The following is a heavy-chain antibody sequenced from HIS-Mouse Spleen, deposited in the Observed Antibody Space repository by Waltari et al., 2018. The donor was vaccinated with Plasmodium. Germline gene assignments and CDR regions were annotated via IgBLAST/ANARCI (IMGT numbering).Heavy chain of an antibody. D-gene: IGHD1-1*01. J-gene: IGHJ3*02. V-gene: IGHV3-33*01. CDR1: GFTFSSYG. CDR2: IWYDGSNK. CDR3: ASDPSATGPDAFEI. Sequence: QVQLVESGGGVVQPGRSLRLSCAASGFTFSSYGMHWVRQVPGKGLEGVAVIWYDGSNKYYEDSVKGRFTISRDNSKNTLYLQMNSLRAEDTAVYYCASDPSATGPDAFEIWGQGTMVTVSS.